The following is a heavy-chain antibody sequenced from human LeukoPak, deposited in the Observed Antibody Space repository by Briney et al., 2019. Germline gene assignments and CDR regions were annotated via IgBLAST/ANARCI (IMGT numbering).Heavy chain of an antibody. D-gene: IGHD2-15*01. CDR1: GFTFSDYP. Sequence: GGSLKLSCSASGFTFSDYPMNWVRQAPGKGLEWVSYISSSGSTIYYADSVKGRFTISRDNAKNSLYLQMNSLRAEDTAVYYCARGGYCSGGSCYSTSPLNYWGQGTLVTVSS. J-gene: IGHJ4*02. V-gene: IGHV3-11*01. CDR2: ISSSGSTI. CDR3: ARGGYCSGGSCYSTSPLNY.